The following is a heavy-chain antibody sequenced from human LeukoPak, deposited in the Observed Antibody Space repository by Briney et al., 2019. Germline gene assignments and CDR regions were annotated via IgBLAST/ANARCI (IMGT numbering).Heavy chain of an antibody. V-gene: IGHV5-51*01. CDR1: GFRFNRDW. CDR3: ARTRGARDAFDL. J-gene: IGHJ3*01. D-gene: IGHD3/OR15-3a*01. CDR2: IYPGDSDT. Sequence: GESLKISCKASGFRFNRDWIGWVRQMPGKGLEWMGIIYPGDSDTRYSPSFQGQVTISADKSVSAAYLQWNSLKASDSGIYYCARTRGARDAFDLWGQGTMVTVSP.